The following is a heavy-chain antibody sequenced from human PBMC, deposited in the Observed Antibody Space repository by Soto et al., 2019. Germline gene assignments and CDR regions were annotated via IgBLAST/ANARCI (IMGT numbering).Heavy chain of an antibody. D-gene: IGHD1-26*01. V-gene: IGHV1-69*13. Sequence: GPSVKVSCKASGGTFSSYAISWVRQAPGQGLEWMGGIIPIFGTANYAQKFQGRVTITADESTSTAYMELSSLRSEDTAVYYCARPRSGEQPVLAYYYGMDVWGQGTTVTVSS. J-gene: IGHJ6*02. CDR2: IIPIFGTA. CDR3: ARPRSGEQPVLAYYYGMDV. CDR1: GGTFSSYA.